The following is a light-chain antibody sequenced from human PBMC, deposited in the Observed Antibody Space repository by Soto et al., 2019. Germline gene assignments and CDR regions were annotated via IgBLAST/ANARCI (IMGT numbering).Light chain of an antibody. CDR3: MQALQTPYT. CDR1: QSLLHSNGYNY. Sequence: DIVMTQSPLSLPVTPGEPASISCRSSQSLLHSNGYNYLDWYLQKPGQSPQLLIYLGSNRASGVPDRCSGSGSGTDFTLKISRVEAEDVGIYYCMQALQTPYTFGQWTKIEIK. J-gene: IGKJ2*01. CDR2: LGS. V-gene: IGKV2-28*01.